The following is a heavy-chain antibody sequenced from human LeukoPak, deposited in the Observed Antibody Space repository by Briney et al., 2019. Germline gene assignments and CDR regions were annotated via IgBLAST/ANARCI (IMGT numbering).Heavy chain of an antibody. Sequence: SETLSVTCAVSDDSFSSHYWTWIRQPPGKGLEWTGYISYIGRTNYNPSLKSRVTISIDASKNQFSLKLTSVTAADTAVYYCARDLVTVTKGFDIWGQGTMVSVSS. V-gene: IGHV4-59*11. J-gene: IGHJ3*02. CDR1: DDSFSSHY. CDR2: ISYIGRT. CDR3: ARDLVTVTKGFDI. D-gene: IGHD4-17*01.